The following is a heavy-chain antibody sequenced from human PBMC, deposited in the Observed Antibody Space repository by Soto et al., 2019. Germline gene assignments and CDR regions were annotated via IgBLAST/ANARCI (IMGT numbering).Heavy chain of an antibody. CDR1: GGTFSSYA. J-gene: IGHJ4*02. CDR2: IIPTFGTA. CDR3: AFLPSLYSSSSLHFDY. D-gene: IGHD6-6*01. V-gene: IGHV1-69*01. Sequence: QVQLVQSGAEVKKPGSSVKVSCKASGGTFSSYAISWVRQAPGQGLDWMGGIIPTFGTANYAQKFQGRVTITSDESTSTAYMELSSLRSEDTAVDDCAFLPSLYSSSSLHFDYWGQGTLVTVSS.